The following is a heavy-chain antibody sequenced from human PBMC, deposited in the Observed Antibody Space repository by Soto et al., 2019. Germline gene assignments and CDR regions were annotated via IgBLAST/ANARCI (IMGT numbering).Heavy chain of an antibody. D-gene: IGHD2-15*01. V-gene: IGHV3-33*01. CDR2: IWYDGSNK. Sequence: QVQLVESGGGVVQPGGSLRLSCAASGFSFSNYGMHWVRQAPGKGLEWVAVIWYDGSNKYYADSVKGRFTVSRDISNNTLYLQMNSLRFDDTAVYYCARDLWSVALDVWGQGTTVTISS. CDR3: ARDLWSVALDV. CDR1: GFSFSNYG. J-gene: IGHJ6*02.